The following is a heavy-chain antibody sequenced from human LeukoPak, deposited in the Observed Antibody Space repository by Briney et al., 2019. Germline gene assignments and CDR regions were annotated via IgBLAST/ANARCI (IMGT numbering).Heavy chain of an antibody. CDR1: GYTFTGYY. J-gene: IGHJ4*02. V-gene: IGHV1-2*06. Sequence: ASVKVSCKTSGYTFTGYYVHWVRQAPGQGLEWMGRITLNTGDTIYAQRFQGRATMTRDTSISAAYMELSSLTSDDTAIYYCARDLVGGIWSAGFRGQGTLVTVSS. D-gene: IGHD3-3*01. CDR2: ITLNTGDT. CDR3: ARDLVGGIWSAGF.